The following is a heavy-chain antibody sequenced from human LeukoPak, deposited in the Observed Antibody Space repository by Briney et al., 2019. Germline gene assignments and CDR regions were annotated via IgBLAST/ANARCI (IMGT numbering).Heavy chain of an antibody. CDR2: INPNSGGT. V-gene: IGHV1-2*06. J-gene: IGHJ4*02. CDR3: ARDTRNYFDY. CDR1: GGTFSSYA. Sequence: ASVKVSCKASGGTFSSYAISWVRQAPGQGLEWMGRINPNSGGTNYAQKFQGRVTMTRDTSISTAYMELSRLRSDDTAVYYCARDTRNYFDYWGQGTLVTVSS.